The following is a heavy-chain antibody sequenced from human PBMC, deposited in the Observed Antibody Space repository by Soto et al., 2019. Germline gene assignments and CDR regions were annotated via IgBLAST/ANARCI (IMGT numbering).Heavy chain of an antibody. D-gene: IGHD3-9*01. Sequence: LSLTCAVYGGSFSGYYWSWIRQPPGKGLEWIGEINHSGSTNYNPSLKSRVTISVDTSKNQFSLKLSSVTAADTAVYYCARYFGRFDPWGQGTLVTVSS. V-gene: IGHV4-34*01. CDR3: ARYFGRFDP. J-gene: IGHJ5*02. CDR1: GGSFSGYY. CDR2: INHSGST.